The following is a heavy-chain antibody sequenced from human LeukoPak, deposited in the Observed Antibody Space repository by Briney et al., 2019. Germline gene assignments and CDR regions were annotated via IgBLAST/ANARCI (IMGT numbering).Heavy chain of an antibody. D-gene: IGHD6-13*01. CDR3: ARDLIAAAGYYFDY. CDR1: GFTFSSYS. Sequence: GGSLRLSCAASGFTFSSYSMTWFRQAPGKGLEWVSSISSSSYIYYADSVKGRFTISRDNAKNSLYLQMNSLRAEDTAVYYCARDLIAAAGYYFDYWGQGTLVTVSS. CDR2: ISSSSYI. V-gene: IGHV3-21*01. J-gene: IGHJ4*02.